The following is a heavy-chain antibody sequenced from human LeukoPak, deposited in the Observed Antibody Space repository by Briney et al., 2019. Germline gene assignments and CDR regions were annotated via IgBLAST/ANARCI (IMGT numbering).Heavy chain of an antibody. J-gene: IGHJ5*02. CDR2: IYYSGST. V-gene: IGHV4-39*07. CDR3: ARGGSSSTRFDP. Sequence: SETLSLTCTVSGGSISSSSYYWGWIRQPPGKGLEWIGSIYYSGSTYYNPSLKSRVTISVDTSKNQFSLKLSSVTAADTAVYYCARGGSSSTRFDPWGQGTLVTVSS. D-gene: IGHD6-6*01. CDR1: GGSISSSSYY.